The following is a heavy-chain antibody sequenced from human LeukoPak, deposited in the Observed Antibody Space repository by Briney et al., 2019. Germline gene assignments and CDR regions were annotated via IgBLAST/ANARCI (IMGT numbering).Heavy chain of an antibody. CDR2: INAGNGNT. CDR1: GYTFTSYA. J-gene: IGHJ4*02. V-gene: IGHV1-3*01. Sequence: ASVKVSCKASGYTFTSYAMHWVRQAPGQRLEWMGWINAGNGNTKYSQKFQGRVTISTDESTSTAYMELTSLRSEDTAVYYCARGYCSSTSCFLDYWGQGTLVTVSS. D-gene: IGHD2-2*01. CDR3: ARGYCSSTSCFLDY.